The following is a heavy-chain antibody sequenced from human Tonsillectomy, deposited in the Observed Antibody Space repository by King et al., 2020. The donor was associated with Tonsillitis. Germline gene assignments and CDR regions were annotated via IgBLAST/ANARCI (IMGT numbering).Heavy chain of an antibody. Sequence: QLVQSGAEVKKPGASVKVSCKTSGYSFTGYFIHWVRQAPGQGLECMGGINPNSGDTVLAQKFQGRVTMTRDTSISTVYMELSSLRSDDTAVYYWAREVRPKSSVFDSSGYYYADVCDIWGQGTMVTVSS. CDR2: INPNSGDT. CDR3: AREVRPKSSVFDSSGYYYADVCDI. J-gene: IGHJ3*02. V-gene: IGHV1-2*02. D-gene: IGHD3-22*01. CDR1: GYSFTGYF.